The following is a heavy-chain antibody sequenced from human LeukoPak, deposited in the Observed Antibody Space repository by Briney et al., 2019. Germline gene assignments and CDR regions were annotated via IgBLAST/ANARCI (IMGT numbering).Heavy chain of an antibody. V-gene: IGHV4-38-2*01. CDR3: ARQYCGNSPDDYYYYHYMDV. Sequence: SETLSLTCAVSGYSISSGYYWGWIRQPPGEGLEWIGSIYHSGSTYYNPSLKSRVTISVDTSKNQFSLKLSSVTAADTAVYYCARQYCGNSPDDYYYYHYMDVWGKGTTVTVSS. CDR1: GYSISSGYY. CDR2: IYHSGST. D-gene: IGHD4-23*01. J-gene: IGHJ6*03.